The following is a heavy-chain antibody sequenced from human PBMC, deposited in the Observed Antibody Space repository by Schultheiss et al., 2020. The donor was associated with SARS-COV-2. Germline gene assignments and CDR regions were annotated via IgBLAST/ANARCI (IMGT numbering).Heavy chain of an antibody. CDR3: ARDNIVVVPAAMGGDDAFDI. Sequence: ASVKVSCKASGYTFTGYYMHWVRQAPGQGLEWMGRINPNSGGTNYAQKLQGRVTMTTDTSTSTAYMELRSLRSEDTAVYYCARDNIVVVPAAMGGDDAFDIWGQGTMVTVSS. CDR1: GYTFTGYY. V-gene: IGHV1-2*06. D-gene: IGHD2-2*01. J-gene: IGHJ3*02. CDR2: INPNSGGT.